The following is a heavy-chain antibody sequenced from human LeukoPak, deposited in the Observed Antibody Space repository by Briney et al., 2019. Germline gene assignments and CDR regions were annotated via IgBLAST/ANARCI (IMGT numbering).Heavy chain of an antibody. CDR2: ISSSSSYI. J-gene: IGHJ6*02. Sequence: PGRSLRLSCAASGFTFSSYSMNWVRQAPGKGLEWVSSISSSSSYIYYADSVKGRFTISRDNAKNSLYLQMNSLRAEDTAVYYCARDFSNYGMDVWGQGTTVTVSS. V-gene: IGHV3-21*01. CDR3: ARDFSNYGMDV. D-gene: IGHD4-4*01. CDR1: GFTFSSYS.